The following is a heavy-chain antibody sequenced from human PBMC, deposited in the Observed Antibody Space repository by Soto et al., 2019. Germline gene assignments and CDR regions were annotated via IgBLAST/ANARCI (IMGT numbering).Heavy chain of an antibody. CDR1: GGSISSTSYY. CDR2: GYYSGTT. Sequence: QLQLQESGPGLVKPSETLSLTCSVSGGSISSTSYYWAWIRQPPGKGLEWIGSGYYSGTTYYNPSLKSRSTILVRTSQGPLSLELTSVTGADTAGYYCARKRKDLRSDAFDIWGQGTMVTVSS. V-gene: IGHV4-39*01. J-gene: IGHJ3*02. CDR3: ARKRKDLRSDAFDI.